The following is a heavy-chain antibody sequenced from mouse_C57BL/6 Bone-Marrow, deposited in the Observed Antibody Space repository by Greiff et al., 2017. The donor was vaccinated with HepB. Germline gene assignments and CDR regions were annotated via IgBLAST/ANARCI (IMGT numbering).Heavy chain of an antibody. Sequence: EVKLQESGPELVKPGASVKIPCKASGYTFTDYNMDWVKQSHGKSLEWIGDINPNNGGTIYNQKFKGKATLTVDKSSSTAYMELRSLTSEDTAVYYCARGGLLRWYFDVWGTGTTVTVSS. CDR3: ARGGLLRWYFDV. CDR1: GYTFTDYN. J-gene: IGHJ1*03. D-gene: IGHD1-1*01. CDR2: INPNNGGT. V-gene: IGHV1-18*01.